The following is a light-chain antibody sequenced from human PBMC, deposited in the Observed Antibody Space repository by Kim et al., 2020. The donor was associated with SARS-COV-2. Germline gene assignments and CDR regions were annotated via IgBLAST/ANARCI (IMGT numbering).Light chain of an antibody. J-gene: IGLJ2*01. CDR1: SNNVGNQG. CDR2: RNN. CDR3: SAWDSSLNAVV. Sequence: QAGLTQPPSVSKGLGQTATLACAGNSNNVGNQGASWLQQHQGHPPKLLSYRNNNRPSGISDRLSASRSGNTASLTITGLQPEDEADYYCSAWDSSLNAVVFGGGTQLTVL. V-gene: IGLV10-54*01.